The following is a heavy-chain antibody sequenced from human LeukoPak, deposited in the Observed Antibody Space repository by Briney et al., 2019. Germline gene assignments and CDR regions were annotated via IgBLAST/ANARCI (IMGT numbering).Heavy chain of an antibody. CDR1: GGSVSSDY. CDR3: ARHPFSSPFDY. J-gene: IGHJ4*02. CDR2: IYHTGDN. V-gene: IGHV4-59*08. Sequence: SETLSLTCTVSGGSVSSDYWSWIRQPPGKGLEWIGYIYHTGDNDYNPSLKSRATISLDTSKNQFSLKLTSVTAADTAVYFCARHPFSSPFDYWGQGTLVTVSS.